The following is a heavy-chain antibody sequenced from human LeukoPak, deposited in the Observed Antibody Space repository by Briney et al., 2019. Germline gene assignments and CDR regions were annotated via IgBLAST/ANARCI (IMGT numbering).Heavy chain of an antibody. V-gene: IGHV4-31*03. CDR1: GGSISSGGYY. CDR2: IYYSGST. J-gene: IGHJ5*02. CDR3: AGYCSGGSCYSDWFDP. Sequence: SQTLSLTCTVSGGSISSGGYYWSGIRQHPGKGLEWIGYIYYSGSTYYNPSLKSRVTISVDTSKNQFSLKLSSVTAADTAVYYCAGYCSGGSCYSDWFDPWGQGTLVTVSS. D-gene: IGHD2-15*01.